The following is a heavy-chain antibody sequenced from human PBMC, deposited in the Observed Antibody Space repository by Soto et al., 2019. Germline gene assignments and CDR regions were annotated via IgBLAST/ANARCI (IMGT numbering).Heavy chain of an antibody. Sequence: GGSLRLSCAASGFTFSSYAMNWVRQAPGKGLEWVSTISGSGSSPYSADSVKGRFTISRDNAKNTLYLQMNSLRDDDTAVYYCARGPRTYSSSWYPDYWGQGTLVTVSS. CDR2: ISGSGSSP. J-gene: IGHJ4*02. V-gene: IGHV3-23*01. CDR1: GFTFSSYA. D-gene: IGHD6-13*01. CDR3: ARGPRTYSSSWYPDY.